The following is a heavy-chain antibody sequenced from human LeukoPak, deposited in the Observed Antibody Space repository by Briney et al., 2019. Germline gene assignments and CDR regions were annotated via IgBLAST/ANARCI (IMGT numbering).Heavy chain of an antibody. V-gene: IGHV3-9*01. Sequence: GGSLRLSCAASGFTFDDYAMHWVRQAPGKGLEWVSGISWNSGSIGYADSVKGRFTISRDNAKNSLYLQMNSLRAEDTAVYYCARIGSGGGTNFFDYWGQGTLVTVSS. CDR2: ISWNSGSI. CDR3: ARIGSGGGTNFFDY. D-gene: IGHD1-26*01. J-gene: IGHJ4*02. CDR1: GFTFDDYA.